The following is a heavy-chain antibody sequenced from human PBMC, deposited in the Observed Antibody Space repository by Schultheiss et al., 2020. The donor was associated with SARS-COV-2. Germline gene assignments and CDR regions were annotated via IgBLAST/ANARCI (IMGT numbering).Heavy chain of an antibody. V-gene: IGHV4-34*01. CDR2: INHSGST. CDR1: GGSFSGYY. D-gene: IGHD6-19*01. J-gene: IGHJ4*02. Sequence: SETLSLTCAVYGGSFSGYYWSWIRQPPGKGLEWIGEINHSGSTNYNPSLKSRVTISVDTSKNQFSLKLSSVTAADTAVYYCATVDRSGWYHYWGQGTLVTVSS. CDR3: ATVDRSGWYHY.